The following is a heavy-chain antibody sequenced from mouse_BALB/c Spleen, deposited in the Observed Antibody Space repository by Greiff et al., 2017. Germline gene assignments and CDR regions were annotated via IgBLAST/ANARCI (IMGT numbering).Heavy chain of an antibody. Sequence: EVKLVESGPGLVKPSQSLSITCSVTGYSITSGYYWNWIRQFPGNKLEWMGYISYDGSNNYNPSLKNRISITRDTSKNQFFLKLNSVTTEDTATYYCARGTTTATMFAYWGQGTLVTVSA. CDR2: ISYDGSN. D-gene: IGHD1-2*01. J-gene: IGHJ3*01. CDR1: GYSITSGYY. CDR3: ARGTTTATMFAY. V-gene: IGHV3-6*02.